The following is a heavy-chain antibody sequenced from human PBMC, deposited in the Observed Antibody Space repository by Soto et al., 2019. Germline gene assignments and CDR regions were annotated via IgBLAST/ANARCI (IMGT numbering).Heavy chain of an antibody. Sequence: PGGSLRLSCAASGFTFSSYAMHWVRQAPGKGLEWASGINWNSNNIGYAESVKGRFTISRDNAKNSLYLQMNSLRAEDTALYYCAKGKGSSGYFGAFDIWGQGTMVTVSS. CDR3: AKGKGSSGYFGAFDI. D-gene: IGHD3-22*01. CDR1: GFTFSSYA. CDR2: INWNSNNI. V-gene: IGHV3-9*01. J-gene: IGHJ3*02.